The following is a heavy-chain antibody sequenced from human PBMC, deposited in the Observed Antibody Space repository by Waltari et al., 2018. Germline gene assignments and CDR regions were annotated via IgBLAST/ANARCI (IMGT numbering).Heavy chain of an antibody. CDR3: ARYASGDYYDSTGYYY. Sequence: EGQLLESGGGLAQIGWPLSLSCLALGFSFSSPSFTWVGQVPGKGLEWVAVISKSGLTTFYADSVRGRFTISRDNSKNTLYLQLNSLRAEDTATYYCARYASGDYYDSTGYYYWGQGTLLSVSS. V-gene: IGHV3-23*01. CDR1: GFSFSSPS. CDR2: ISKSGLTT. D-gene: IGHD3-22*01. J-gene: IGHJ4*01.